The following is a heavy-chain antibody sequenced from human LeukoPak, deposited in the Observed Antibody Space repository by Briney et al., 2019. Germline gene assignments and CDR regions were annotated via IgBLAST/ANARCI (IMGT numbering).Heavy chain of an antibody. V-gene: IGHV3-30*02. CDR2: IRYDGSNK. D-gene: IGHD4-17*01. Sequence: PGGSLRLSCAASGFTFSSYGMHWVRQAPAKGLGWVAFIRYDGSNKYYADSVKGRFTISRDNSKNTLYLQMNSLRAEDTAVYYCAKDPTTVTTSPFYWGQGTLVTVSS. CDR3: AKDPTTVTTSPFY. J-gene: IGHJ4*02. CDR1: GFTFSSYG.